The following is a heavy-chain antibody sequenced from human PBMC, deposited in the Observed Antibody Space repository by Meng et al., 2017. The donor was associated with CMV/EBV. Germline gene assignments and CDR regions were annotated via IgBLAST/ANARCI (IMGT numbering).Heavy chain of an antibody. Sequence: GESLKISCAASGFTFSSYAMSWVRQAPGKGLEWVSVIYSGSSSTYYADSVKGRFTISRDNSKNTLYLQMNSLRAEDTAVYYCARWLAATPVWGFDYWGQGTLVTVSS. D-gene: IGHD2-15*01. CDR2: IYSGSSST. CDR1: GFTFSSYA. V-gene: IGHV3-23*03. J-gene: IGHJ4*02. CDR3: ARWLAATPVWGFDY.